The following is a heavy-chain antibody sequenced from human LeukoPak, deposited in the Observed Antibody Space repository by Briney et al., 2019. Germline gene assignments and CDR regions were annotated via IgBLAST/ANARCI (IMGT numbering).Heavy chain of an antibody. CDR2: INTDGSTT. D-gene: IGHD4-23*01. Sequence: PGGSLRLSCAASGFTFSNYWMHWVRQAPGQGLVWVSYINTDGSTTTYADSVKGRFTISRDNAMNTLYLQMNSLRAEDSAVYFCARGNYGGNVYDSWGQGTPVTVSS. J-gene: IGHJ4*02. CDR3: ARGNYGGNVYDS. V-gene: IGHV3-74*01. CDR1: GFTFSNYW.